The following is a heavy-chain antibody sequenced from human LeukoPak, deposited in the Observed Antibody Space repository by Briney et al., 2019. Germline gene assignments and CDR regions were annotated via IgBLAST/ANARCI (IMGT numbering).Heavy chain of an antibody. CDR1: GYTFTSYY. V-gene: IGHV1-46*01. CDR2: INPSGGST. Sequence: GASVKVSCKASGYTFTSYYMHWVRQAPGQGLEWMGIINPSGGSTSYAQKFQGRVTMTRDTSTSTVYMELSSLRSEDTAVYYCARDPTNYYYDSSGYYPSYFDYWGQGTLVTVSS. J-gene: IGHJ4*02. CDR3: ARDPTNYYYDSSGYYPSYFDY. D-gene: IGHD3-22*01.